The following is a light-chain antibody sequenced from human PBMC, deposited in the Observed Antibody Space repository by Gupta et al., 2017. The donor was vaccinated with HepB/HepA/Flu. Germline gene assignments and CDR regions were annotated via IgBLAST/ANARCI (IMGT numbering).Light chain of an antibody. V-gene: IGKV3-15*01. CDR1: HFVSVG. CDR3: QQYDDWPRIT. CDR2: DAS. Sequence: TQSPATLSVSPGETITLSCRASHFVSVGVAWYAQRPGQAPRLLIYDASSRATDVPSRFTGAGFGTDFTLTITSRQSEDVGIYHCQQYDDWPRITFGPGTRVDI. J-gene: IGKJ3*01.